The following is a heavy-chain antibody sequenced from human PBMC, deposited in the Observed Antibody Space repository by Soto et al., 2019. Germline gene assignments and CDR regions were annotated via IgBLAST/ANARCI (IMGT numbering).Heavy chain of an antibody. CDR2: ISYDGSNK. V-gene: IGHV3-30*18. Sequence: PGGSLRLSCAASGFTFSSYGMHWVRQAPGKGLEWVAVISYDGSNKYYADSVKGRFTISRDNSKNTLYLQMNSLRAEDTAVYYCAKEGARGSGYYFRPPYYYGVDVWGQGTTVTVSS. D-gene: IGHD3-22*01. J-gene: IGHJ6*02. CDR1: GFTFSSYG. CDR3: AKEGARGSGYYFRPPYYYGVDV.